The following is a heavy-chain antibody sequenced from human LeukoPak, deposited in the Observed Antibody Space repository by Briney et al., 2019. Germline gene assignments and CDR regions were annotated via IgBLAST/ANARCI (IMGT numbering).Heavy chain of an antibody. CDR2: MNPNSGNT. J-gene: IGHJ4*02. CDR1: GYTFTGYY. Sequence: ASVNVSCKASGYTFTGYYMHWVRQAPGQGLEWMGWMNPNSGNTGYAQKFQGRVTMTRNTSISTAYMELSSLRSEDTAVYYCASHYYDQYYWGQGTLVTVSP. V-gene: IGHV1-8*02. CDR3: ASHYYDQYY. D-gene: IGHD3-22*01.